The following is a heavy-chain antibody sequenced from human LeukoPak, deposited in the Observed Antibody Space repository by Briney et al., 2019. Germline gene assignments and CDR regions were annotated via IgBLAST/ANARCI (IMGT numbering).Heavy chain of an antibody. J-gene: IGHJ5*02. CDR1: GGSISSYY. CDR3: VGGYGSAPYNWFDP. CDR2: IYYSGST. V-gene: IGHV4-59*01. D-gene: IGHD3-10*01. Sequence: SETLSLTCTVSGGSISSYYWSWIRQPPGKGLEWIGYIYYSGSTNYNPSLKSRVTISVDTSKNQFSLKLSSVTAADTAVYYCVGGYGSAPYNWFDPWGQGTLVTVSS.